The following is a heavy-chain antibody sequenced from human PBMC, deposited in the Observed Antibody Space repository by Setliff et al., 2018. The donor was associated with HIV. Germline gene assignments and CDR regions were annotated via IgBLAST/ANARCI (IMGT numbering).Heavy chain of an antibody. CDR3: ASGSHGEGATDY. V-gene: IGHV1-69*13. J-gene: IGHJ4*02. D-gene: IGHD1-26*01. Sequence: SVKVSCKASGGIFSSYALSWVRQAPGQGLEWMGGIIPIFGTANYAQKFQGRVTITADAPTNTAYMELSSLRSEDTAVYYCASGSHGEGATDYWGLGTLVTVSS. CDR2: IIPIFGTA. CDR1: GGIFSSYA.